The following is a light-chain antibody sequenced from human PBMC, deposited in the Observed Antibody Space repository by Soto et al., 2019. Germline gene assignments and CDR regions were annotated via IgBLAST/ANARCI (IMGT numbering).Light chain of an antibody. J-gene: IGKJ1*01. CDR1: QRVSSN. Sequence: IVMRQSPATLSVSPGERATLSCGACQRVSSNVAWYQQKPGQAPRLLLYGASSRATGIPDRFSGSGSGTDFTLTISRLEPEDFAVYYCQQYGSSPRTFGQGTKVDIK. CDR3: QQYGSSPRT. CDR2: GAS. V-gene: IGKV3-20*01.